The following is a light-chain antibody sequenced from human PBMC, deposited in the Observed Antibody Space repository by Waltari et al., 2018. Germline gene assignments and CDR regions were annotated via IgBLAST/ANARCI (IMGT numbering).Light chain of an antibody. J-gene: IGLJ3*02. CDR3: GSFAGKNWV. CDR1: SSDVGGYNY. V-gene: IGLV2-8*01. CDR2: EVT. Sequence: QSALTQPPSASGSPGQSVTISCTGTSSDVGGYNYVSWYQPHPGKVPKLMIYEVTKRPSGVPDRFSGSKSGNTASLTVSGLQAEDEADYYCGSFAGKNWVFGGGTKLTVL.